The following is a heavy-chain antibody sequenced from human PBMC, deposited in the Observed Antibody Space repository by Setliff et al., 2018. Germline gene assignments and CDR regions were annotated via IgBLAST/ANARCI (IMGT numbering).Heavy chain of an antibody. D-gene: IGHD6-19*01. J-gene: IGHJ3*02. Sequence: GGSLRLSCVASGFTFSNYWMIWLRQAPGKGLEWVANIKGDGSKKYYVDSVRGRFTISRDNAKNSLYLQMNSLRAEDTAVYYCEGRAVADLGFDIWGQGTTVTVSS. CDR3: EGRAVADLGFDI. V-gene: IGHV3-7*01. CDR2: IKGDGSKK. CDR1: GFTFSNYW.